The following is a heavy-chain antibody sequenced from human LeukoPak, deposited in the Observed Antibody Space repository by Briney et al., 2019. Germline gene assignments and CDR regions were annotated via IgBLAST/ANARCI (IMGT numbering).Heavy chain of an antibody. Sequence: SETLSLTCAVSGGSISSSNWWSWVRQPPGKGLEWIGETYHSGSTNYNPSLKSRVTISVDKSKNQFSLKLSSVTAADTAVYYCAISSGFLGIDYWGQGTLVTVSS. CDR1: GGSISSSNW. V-gene: IGHV4-4*02. CDR2: TYHSGST. D-gene: IGHD6-19*01. CDR3: AISSGFLGIDY. J-gene: IGHJ4*02.